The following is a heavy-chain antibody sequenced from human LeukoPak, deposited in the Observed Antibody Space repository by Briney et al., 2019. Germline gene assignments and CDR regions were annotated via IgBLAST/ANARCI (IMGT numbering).Heavy chain of an antibody. CDR3: AKQSYGDHEYYYYMDV. D-gene: IGHD4-17*01. CDR2: VYYSGTT. Sequence: SETLSLTCSVSGRSVSSSSYYWGWIRPPPGKGLEWMGTVYYSGTTYSNPSLKSRVTISVDTSKNQFSLKLRSVTAADTAVYYCAKQSYGDHEYYYYMDVWGKGTTVIVSS. CDR1: GRSVSSSSYY. J-gene: IGHJ6*03. V-gene: IGHV4-39*01.